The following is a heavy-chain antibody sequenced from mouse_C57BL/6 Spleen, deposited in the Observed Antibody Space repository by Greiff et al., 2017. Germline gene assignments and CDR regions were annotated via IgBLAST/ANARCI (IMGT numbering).Heavy chain of an antibody. CDR3: ARDQGDYYFDD. Sequence: EVQLVESGGGLVKPGGSLKLSCAASGFTFSSYAMSWVRQTPEKRLEWVATISDGGSYTYYPDNVKGRFTISRDNAKNNLYLQMSHLKSEDTAMYYGARDQGDYYFDDWGQGTTLTVSS. J-gene: IGHJ2*01. V-gene: IGHV5-4*01. CDR2: ISDGGSYT. D-gene: IGHD3-2*02. CDR1: GFTFSSYA.